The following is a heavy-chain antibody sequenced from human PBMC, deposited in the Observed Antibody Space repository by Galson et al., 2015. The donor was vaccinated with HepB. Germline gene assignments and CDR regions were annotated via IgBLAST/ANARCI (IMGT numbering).Heavy chain of an antibody. Sequence: SVKVSCKASGYTFTNYYMHWVRQAPGQGLEWVGIINPSVGRTTYAQKLQGRVTMTRDTSTTTVSMELSSLRSEDTAIYYCARAVLPAALHNWFDPWGQGTLVTVSS. V-gene: IGHV1-46*04. D-gene: IGHD2-2*01. CDR3: ARAVLPAALHNWFDP. CDR2: INPSVGRT. J-gene: IGHJ5*02. CDR1: GYTFTNYY.